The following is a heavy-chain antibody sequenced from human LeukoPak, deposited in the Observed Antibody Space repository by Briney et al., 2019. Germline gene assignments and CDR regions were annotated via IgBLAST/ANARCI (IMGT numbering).Heavy chain of an antibody. CDR2: IHYSGST. CDR3: ARARNYYDSSDYYEGDAFDI. J-gene: IGHJ3*02. V-gene: IGHV4-59*01. CDR1: GGSISSYY. Sequence: SETLSLTCTVSGGSISSYYWSWIRQPPGKGLEWIGHIHYSGSTNYSPSVKSRVTISVDTSKNQFSLKLSSVTAADTAVYYCARARNYYDSSDYYEGDAFDIWGQGTMVTVSS. D-gene: IGHD3-22*01.